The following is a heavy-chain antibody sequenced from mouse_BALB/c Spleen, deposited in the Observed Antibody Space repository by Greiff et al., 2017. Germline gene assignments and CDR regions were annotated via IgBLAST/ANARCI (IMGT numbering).Heavy chain of an antibody. Sequence: EVQLVESGGGLVQPKGSLKLSCAASGFTFNTYAMNWVRQAPGKGLEWVARIRSKSNNYATYYADSVKDRFTISRDDSQSMLYLQMNNLKTEDTAMYYCVRLYYAMDYWGQGTSVTVSS. V-gene: IGHV10-1*02. CDR1: GFTFNTYA. J-gene: IGHJ4*01. CDR2: IRSKSNNYAT. CDR3: VRLYYAMDY.